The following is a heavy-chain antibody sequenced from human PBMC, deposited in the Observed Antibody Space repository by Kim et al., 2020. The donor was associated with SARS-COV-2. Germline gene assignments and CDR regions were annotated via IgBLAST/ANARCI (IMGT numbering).Heavy chain of an antibody. CDR2: IGVSAGST. D-gene: IGHD2-2*01. Sequence: GGSLRLSCAASGFIFSNNAMSWVRQAPGKGLEWVSDIGVSAGSTYYADSVKGRFTISRDNSKNTVYLQMNSLRAGDTAVYYCATRSSSELGIADIEIWA. CDR1: GFIFSNNA. J-gene: IGHJ3*02. CDR3: ATRSSSELGIADIEI. V-gene: IGHV3-23*01.